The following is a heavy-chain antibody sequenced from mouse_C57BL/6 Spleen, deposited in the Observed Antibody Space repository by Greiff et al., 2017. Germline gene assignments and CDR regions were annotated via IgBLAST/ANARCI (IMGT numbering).Heavy chain of an antibody. J-gene: IGHJ2*01. V-gene: IGHV1-64*01. CDR3: AYSKGRDYFDY. D-gene: IGHD2-5*01. CDR1: GYTFTSYW. Sequence: QVQLKQPGAELVKPGASVKLSCTASGYTFTSYWMHWVKQRPGQGLEWIGMIHPNSGSTNYNEKFKSKATLTVDKSSSTAYMQLSSLTSEDSAVYYCAYSKGRDYFDYWGQGTTLTVSS. CDR2: IHPNSGST.